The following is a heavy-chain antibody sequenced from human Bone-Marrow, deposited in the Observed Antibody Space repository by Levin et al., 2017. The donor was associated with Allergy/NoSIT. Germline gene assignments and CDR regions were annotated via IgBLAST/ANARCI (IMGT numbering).Heavy chain of an antibody. J-gene: IGHJ4*02. Sequence: GESLKISCAASGFTFSSYWMHWVRQAPGKGLVWVSRINSDGSSTSYADSVKGRFTISRDNAKNTLYLQMNSLRAEDTAVYYCARVLNWGAPDPIDYWGQGTLVTVSS. V-gene: IGHV3-74*01. CDR3: ARVLNWGAPDPIDY. CDR2: INSDGSST. D-gene: IGHD7-27*01. CDR1: GFTFSSYW.